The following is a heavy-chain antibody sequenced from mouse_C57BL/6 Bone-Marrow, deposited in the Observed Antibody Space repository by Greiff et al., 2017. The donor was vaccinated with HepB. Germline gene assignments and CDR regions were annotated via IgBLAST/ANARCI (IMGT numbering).Heavy chain of an antibody. CDR1: GYSITSGYY. V-gene: IGHV3-6*01. Sequence: DVKLQESGPGLVKPSQSLSLTCSVTGYSITSGYYWNWIRQFPGNKLEWMGYISYDGSNNYNPSLKNRISITGDTSNNQFFLQVNSVTTEDTATYYCAREITGDFDSWGQGTTLTVAS. J-gene: IGHJ2*01. CDR2: ISYDGSN. CDR3: AREITGDFDS. D-gene: IGHD1-1*01.